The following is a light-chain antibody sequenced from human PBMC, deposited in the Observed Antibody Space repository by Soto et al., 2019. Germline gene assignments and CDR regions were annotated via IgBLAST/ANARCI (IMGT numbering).Light chain of an antibody. V-gene: IGLV2-11*01. J-gene: IGLJ2*01. CDR2: DVS. Sequence: QSALTQPRSVSGSPGQSVTISCTGTSSDVGGYNYVSWYQQHPGKAPKLMIYDVSKRPSGVPDRFSGSKSGNTASLTISGLQAEDEADYYCCSYAGSTTRVQFGGGTKLTVL. CDR3: CSYAGSTTRVQ. CDR1: SSDVGGYNY.